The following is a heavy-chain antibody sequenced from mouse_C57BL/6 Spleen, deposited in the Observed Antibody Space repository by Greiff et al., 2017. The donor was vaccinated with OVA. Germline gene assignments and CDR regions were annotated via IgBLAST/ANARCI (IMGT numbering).Heavy chain of an antibody. D-gene: IGHD1-1*01. CDR3: ARNYYGSSYAMDY. Sequence: VKLMESGPGLVAPSQSLSITCTVSGFSLTSYAISWVRQPPGKGLEWLGVIWTGGGTNYNSALKSRLSISKDNSKSQVFLKMNSPQTDDTARYYCARNYYGSSYAMDYWGQGTSVTVSS. V-gene: IGHV2-9-1*01. CDR2: IWTGGGT. J-gene: IGHJ4*01. CDR1: GFSLTSYA.